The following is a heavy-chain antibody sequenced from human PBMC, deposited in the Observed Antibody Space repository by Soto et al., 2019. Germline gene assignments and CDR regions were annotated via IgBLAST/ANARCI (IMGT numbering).Heavy chain of an antibody. V-gene: IGHV3-23*01. CDR1: GLTFGSRA. CDR3: ARGSTESYPGSRISDF. Sequence: GVSLRLSCVASGLTFGSRAMSWVRQAPGEGLQWVATITDNGGDAKYADSVRGRFVISRDNSKKTLYLQMTSLTAEDSAMYFCARGSTESYPGSRISDFRGRGTLVTVSS. J-gene: IGHJ4*02. D-gene: IGHD3-10*01. CDR2: ITDNGGDA.